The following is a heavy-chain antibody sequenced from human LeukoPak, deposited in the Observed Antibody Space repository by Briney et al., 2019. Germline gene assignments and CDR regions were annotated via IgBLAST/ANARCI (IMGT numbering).Heavy chain of an antibody. D-gene: IGHD6-19*01. CDR3: ARGGQWLVLGPNWFDP. J-gene: IGHJ5*02. V-gene: IGHV3-21*01. CDR2: ISSSSSYI. CDR1: GLTFSSYS. Sequence: AGGSLRLSCAASGLTFSSYSMNWVRQAPGKGLEWVSSISSSSSYIYYADSVKGRFTTSRDNAKNSLYLQMNSLRAEDTAVYYCARGGQWLVLGPNWFDPWGQGTLVTVSS.